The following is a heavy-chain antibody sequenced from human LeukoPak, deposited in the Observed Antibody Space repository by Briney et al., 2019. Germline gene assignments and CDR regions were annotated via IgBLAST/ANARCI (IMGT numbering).Heavy chain of an antibody. CDR1: GGSFSGYY. V-gene: IGHV4-34*01. Sequence: SETLSLTCAVYGGSFSGYYWSWIRQPPGKGLEWIGEINHSGGTNYNPSLKSRVTISVDTSKNQFSLKLSSVTAADTAVYYCARGIAAADYYYGMDVWGQGTTVTVSS. CDR3: ARGIAAADYYYGMDV. D-gene: IGHD6-13*01. CDR2: INHSGGT. J-gene: IGHJ6*02.